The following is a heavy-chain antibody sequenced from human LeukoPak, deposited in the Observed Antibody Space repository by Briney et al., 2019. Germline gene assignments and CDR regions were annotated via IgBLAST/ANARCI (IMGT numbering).Heavy chain of an antibody. Sequence: GGSLRLSCAASGFTFSSYEMNWVRQAPGKGLEWVSSISWNSGSIGYADSVKGRFTISRDNAKNSLFLQMNSLRAEDTAVYYCARVLRYCSGGNCYSGGLGYMDVWGKGTTVTISS. CDR2: ISWNSGSI. J-gene: IGHJ6*03. CDR1: GFTFSSYE. V-gene: IGHV3-48*03. CDR3: ARVLRYCSGGNCYSGGLGYMDV. D-gene: IGHD2-15*01.